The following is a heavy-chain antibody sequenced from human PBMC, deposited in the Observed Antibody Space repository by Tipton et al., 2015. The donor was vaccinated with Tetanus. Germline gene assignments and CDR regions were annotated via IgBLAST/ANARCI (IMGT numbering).Heavy chain of an antibody. CDR2: IYYSGST. J-gene: IGHJ6*02. Sequence: TLSLTCTVSGGSISSYYWSWIRQPPGKGLEWIGYIYYSGSTNYNPSLKSRVTISVDTSKNQFSLKLSSVTAADTAVYYCARVDSLSLPAANYYYYYGMDVWGQGTTVTVSS. CDR3: ARVDSLSLPAANYYYYYGMDV. D-gene: IGHD2-2*01. V-gene: IGHV4-59*01. CDR1: GGSISSYY.